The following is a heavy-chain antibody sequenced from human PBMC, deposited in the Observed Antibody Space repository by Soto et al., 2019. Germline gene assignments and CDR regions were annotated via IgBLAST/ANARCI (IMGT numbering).Heavy chain of an antibody. V-gene: IGHV4-4*02. J-gene: IGHJ4*02. D-gene: IGHD6-19*01. Sequence: SETLSLTCAVSGGSISSSNWWSWVRQPPGKGLEWIGEIYHSGSTNYNPSLKSRVTISVDKSKNQFSLKLSSVTAADTAVYYCARGWASSGSGGFDYWGQGTLVTVSS. CDR3: ARGWASSGSGGFDY. CDR2: IYHSGST. CDR1: GGSISSSNW.